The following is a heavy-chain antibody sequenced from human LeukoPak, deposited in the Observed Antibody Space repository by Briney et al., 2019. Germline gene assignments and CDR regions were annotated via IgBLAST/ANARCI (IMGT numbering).Heavy chain of an antibody. V-gene: IGHV3-30*18. CDR3: AKARAAYYYGSGPSYFDY. J-gene: IGHJ4*02. D-gene: IGHD3-10*01. CDR1: GFTFSSYG. Sequence: GGSLRLSCAASGFTFSSYGIHWVRQPPGKGLEWVAVISYDGDNKYYADSVKGRFTISRDNSKNTLFLQMNSLRAEDTAVYYCAKARAAYYYGSGPSYFDYWGRGTLVTVSS. CDR2: ISYDGDNK.